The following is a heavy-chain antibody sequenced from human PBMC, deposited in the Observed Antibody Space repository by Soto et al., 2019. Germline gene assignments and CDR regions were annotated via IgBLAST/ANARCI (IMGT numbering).Heavy chain of an antibody. CDR1: GGSISSGGYS. V-gene: IGHV4-30-2*01. D-gene: IGHD3-9*01. CDR2: IYHSGST. Sequence: NPSETLSLTCAVSGGSISSGGYSWSWIRQPPGKGLEWIGYIYHSGSTYYNPSLKSRVTISVDRSKNQFSLKLSSVTAADTAVYYCARGDYDILTGYYIFDYWGQGTLVTVSS. J-gene: IGHJ4*02. CDR3: ARGDYDILTGYYIFDY.